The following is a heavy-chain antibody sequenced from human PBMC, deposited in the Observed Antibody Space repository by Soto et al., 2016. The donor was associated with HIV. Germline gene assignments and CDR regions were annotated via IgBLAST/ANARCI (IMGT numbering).Heavy chain of an antibody. Sequence: EVQLVESGGGLVQPGGSLRLSCAASGFTVSSNYMTWVRQAPGKGLGWVSIIYSGGSTYYADSVKGRFTISRDNSKNTLYLQMNSLRAEDTAVYYCARAGIHDYGDYGDLDYWGQGTLVTVSS. CDR3: ARAGIHDYGDYGDLDY. J-gene: IGHJ4*02. D-gene: IGHD4-17*01. V-gene: IGHV3-66*01. CDR1: GFTVSSNY. CDR2: IYSGGST.